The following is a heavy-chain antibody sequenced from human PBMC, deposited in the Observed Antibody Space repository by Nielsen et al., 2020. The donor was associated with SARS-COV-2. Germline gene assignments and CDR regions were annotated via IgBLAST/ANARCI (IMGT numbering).Heavy chain of an antibody. V-gene: IGHV3-23*01. Sequence: GESLKISCAASGFTFSSYAMSWVRQAPGKGLEWVSAISGSGGSTYYADSVKGRFTISRDNSKNTLYLQMNSLRAEDTAVYYCARDFLAYDFWSGYYQSYGMDVWGQGTTVTVSS. J-gene: IGHJ6*02. CDR2: ISGSGGST. D-gene: IGHD3-3*01. CDR1: GFTFSSYA. CDR3: ARDFLAYDFWSGYYQSYGMDV.